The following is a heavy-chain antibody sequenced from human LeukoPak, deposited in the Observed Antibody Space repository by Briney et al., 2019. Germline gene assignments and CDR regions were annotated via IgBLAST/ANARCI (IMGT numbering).Heavy chain of an antibody. CDR3: AREADRNYYDSSGYWNY. D-gene: IGHD3-22*01. V-gene: IGHV4-34*01. J-gene: IGHJ4*02. CDR2: INHSGST. Sequence: SETLSLTCAVYGGSFSGYYWSWIRQPPGKGLEWIGEINHSGSTNYNPSLKSRVTISVDTSKNQFSLKLSSVTAADTAVYYCAREADRNYYDSSGYWNYWGQGTLVTVSS. CDR1: GGSFSGYY.